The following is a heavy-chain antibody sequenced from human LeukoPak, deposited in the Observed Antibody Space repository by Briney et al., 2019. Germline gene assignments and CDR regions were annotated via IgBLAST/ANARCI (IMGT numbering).Heavy chain of an antibody. CDR3: AKQRYFFEMEEED. Sequence: PGGSLRLSCAASGFTFNSSPMTWVRQAPGKGLEWVASVTGDARNTYYADSVKGRLTISRDNSKNTLYLQMNSLRAEDTAIYHCAKQRYFFEMEEEDWGQGTLVTVSS. CDR1: GFTFNSSP. D-gene: IGHD5-24*01. V-gene: IGHV3-23*01. J-gene: IGHJ4*02. CDR2: VTGDARNT.